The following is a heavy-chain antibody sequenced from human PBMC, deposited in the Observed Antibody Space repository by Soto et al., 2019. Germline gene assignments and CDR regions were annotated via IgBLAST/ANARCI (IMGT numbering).Heavy chain of an antibody. V-gene: IGHV3-15*01. J-gene: IGHJ4*02. CDR3: TTDTNPDPKGY. CDR2: IKSKTDGGTT. D-gene: IGHD1-1*01. Sequence: GGTLRLSCAASGFTFSNAWMSWVRQAPGKGLEWVGRIKSKTDGGTTDYAAPVKGRFTISRDESKNTLYLQMNSLKTEDTAVYYCTTDTNPDPKGYWGQGTLVTVSS. CDR1: GFTFSNAW.